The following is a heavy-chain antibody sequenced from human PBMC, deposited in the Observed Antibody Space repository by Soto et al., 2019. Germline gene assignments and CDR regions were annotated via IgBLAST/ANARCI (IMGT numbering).Heavy chain of an antibody. CDR3: ARDTESGLDY. J-gene: IGHJ4*02. CDR1: GSTFSSHG. D-gene: IGHD4-17*01. Sequence: GGSLRLSCAASGSTFSSHGMHWVRQAPGKGLEWVAYIWYDGSNKNFADSVKGRSTISRDDSKNTLYLQMNSLRAEDTAVYYCARDTESGLDYWGQGTLVTVSS. V-gene: IGHV3-33*01. CDR2: IWYDGSNK.